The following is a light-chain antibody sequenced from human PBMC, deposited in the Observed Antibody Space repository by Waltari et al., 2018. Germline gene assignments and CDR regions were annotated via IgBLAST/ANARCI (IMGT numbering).Light chain of an antibody. CDR3: CSFAGSTYA. CDR2: EVS. V-gene: IGLV2-23*02. CDR1: SSNIGSYNL. J-gene: IGLJ1*01. Sequence: QSALTQPASVSGSPGQSITISCTGTSSNIGSYNLVSWYQQHPGKAPKLIIFEVSKRPSGFSSRFLGFKSGNTASLTISGLQADDEADYHCCSFAGSTYAFGTGTKVTVL.